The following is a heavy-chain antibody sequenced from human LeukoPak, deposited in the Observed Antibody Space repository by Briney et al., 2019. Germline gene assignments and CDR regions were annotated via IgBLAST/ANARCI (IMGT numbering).Heavy chain of an antibody. CDR1: GFTFSSYA. Sequence: PGRSLRLSCAASGFTFSSYAMHWVRQAPGKGLGWVAVISYDGSNKYYADSVKGRFTISRDNSKNTLYLQMNSLRAEDTAVYYCARDLACSGGSCYSGFDYWGQGTLVTVSS. CDR3: ARDLACSGGSCYSGFDY. CDR2: ISYDGSNK. J-gene: IGHJ4*02. D-gene: IGHD2-15*01. V-gene: IGHV3-30-3*01.